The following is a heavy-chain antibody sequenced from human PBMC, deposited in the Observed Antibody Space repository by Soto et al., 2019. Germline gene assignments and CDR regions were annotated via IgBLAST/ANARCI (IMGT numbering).Heavy chain of an antibody. J-gene: IGHJ5*02. CDR1: GFTFDDYA. Sequence: PGGSLRLSCAASGFTFDDYAMHWVRQAPGKGLEWVSGISWNSGSIGYADSVKGRFTISRDNAKNSLYLQMNSLRAEDTASYYCAKDMWLRSPHGNWFDPWGQGTLVTVSS. CDR2: ISWNSGSI. CDR3: AKDMWLRSPHGNWFDP. V-gene: IGHV3-9*01. D-gene: IGHD5-12*01.